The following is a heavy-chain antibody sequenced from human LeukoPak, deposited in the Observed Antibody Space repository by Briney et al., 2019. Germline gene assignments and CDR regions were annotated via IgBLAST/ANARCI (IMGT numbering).Heavy chain of an antibody. CDR2: IYSGGST. D-gene: IGHD2-15*01. J-gene: IGHJ3*02. Sequence: GGSLRLSCAASGFTVSSNYMSWVRQAPGKGLEWVSVIYSGGSTYYADSVKGRFTISRDNSKNTLYLQMSSLRAEDTAVYYCASEQSSWGDAFDIWGQGTMVTVSS. V-gene: IGHV3-66*01. CDR1: GFTVSSNY. CDR3: ASEQSSWGDAFDI.